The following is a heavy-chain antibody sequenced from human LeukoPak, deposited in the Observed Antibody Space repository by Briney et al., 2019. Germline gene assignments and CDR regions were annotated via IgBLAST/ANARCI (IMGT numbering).Heavy chain of an antibody. CDR3: AREPIPGGNIVVVPPLDY. J-gene: IGHJ4*02. Sequence: GGSLRLSCAASGFTFSSYSMNWVRQAPGKGLEWVSSISSSSSYIYYADSVKGRFTISRDNAKNSLYLQMNSLRAEDTAVYYCAREPIPGGNIVVVPPLDYWDQGTLVTVSS. CDR1: GFTFSSYS. D-gene: IGHD2-2*01. CDR2: ISSSSSYI. V-gene: IGHV3-21*01.